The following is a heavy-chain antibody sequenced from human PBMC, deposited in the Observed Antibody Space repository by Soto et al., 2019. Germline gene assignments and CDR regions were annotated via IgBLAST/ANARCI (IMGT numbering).Heavy chain of an antibody. CDR3: AREDCSGGSCYGIDY. Sequence: QVQLVQSGAEVKKPGASVKVSCKASGYTFTSYYMHWVRQAPGQGLEWMGIINPSGGSTSYAQKFQGRVTMTRDTSTSTVYMELSSLRSEDTVVYYCAREDCSGGSCYGIDYWGQGTLVTVSS. D-gene: IGHD2-15*01. CDR2: INPSGGST. V-gene: IGHV1-46*03. J-gene: IGHJ4*02. CDR1: GYTFTSYY.